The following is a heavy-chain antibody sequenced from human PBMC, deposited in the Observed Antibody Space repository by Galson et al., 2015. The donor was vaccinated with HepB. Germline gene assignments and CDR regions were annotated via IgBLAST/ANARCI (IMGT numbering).Heavy chain of an antibody. V-gene: IGHV3-30-3*01. CDR1: GFTFSHYA. CDR2: ISYDGSNK. J-gene: IGHJ6*02. D-gene: IGHD3-10*01. Sequence: SLRLSCAASGFTFSHYAMHWVRQAPGKGLEWVAVISYDGSNKYSADSVKGRFIVSRDNSRNTLYLQMDSLRAEDTAVYYCAREVTMVRGTQRGLDVWGQGTTVTVSS. CDR3: AREVTMVRGTQRGLDV.